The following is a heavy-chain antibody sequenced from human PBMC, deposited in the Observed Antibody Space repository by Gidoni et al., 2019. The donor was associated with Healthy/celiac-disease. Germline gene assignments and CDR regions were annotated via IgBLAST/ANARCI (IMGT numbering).Heavy chain of an antibody. D-gene: IGHD5-12*01. CDR2: INPRGGSK. CDR3: ARREEIPFYSGYDSYAFDI. J-gene: IGHJ3*02. CDR1: GYTFTSYS. V-gene: IGHV1-46*03. Sequence: QVQLVQSGAEVKQPGASVKVSCQASGYTFTSYSMHWVRQAPGQGLEWMGIINPRGGSKSYAQKFQGRVTMTRDTSTSTVYMELSSLRSEDTAVYYCARREEIPFYSGYDSYAFDIWGQGTMVTVSS.